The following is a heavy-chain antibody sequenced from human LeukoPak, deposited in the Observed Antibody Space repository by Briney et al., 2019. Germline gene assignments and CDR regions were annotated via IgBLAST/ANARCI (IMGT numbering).Heavy chain of an antibody. D-gene: IGHD3-9*01. CDR3: ARAGRYLDSLSHFDY. V-gene: IGHV1-18*03. CDR1: GYTFTSYG. J-gene: IGHJ4*02. CDR2: ISAYNGNT. Sequence: ASVKVSCKASGYTFTSYGISWVRQAPGQGLEWMGWISAYNGNTNYAQKLQGRVTITRDTSASTVYMELSSLRSEDMAVYYCARAGRYLDSLSHFDYWGQGTLVTVSS.